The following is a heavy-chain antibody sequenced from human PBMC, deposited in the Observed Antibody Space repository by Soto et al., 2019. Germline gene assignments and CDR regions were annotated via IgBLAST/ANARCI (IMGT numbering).Heavy chain of an antibody. J-gene: IGHJ5*02. V-gene: IGHV4-39*01. CDR2: IYYSGST. D-gene: IGHD3-3*01. CDR1: GGSISSSSYY. CDR3: ARQSATRIDFWSGYSRWFGP. Sequence: SETLSLTCTVSGGSISSSSYYWGWIRQPPGKGLEWIGSIYYSGSTYYNPSLKSRVTISVDTSKNQFSLKLSSVTAADTAIYYCARQSATRIDFWSGYSRWFGPWGQGTLVTVSS.